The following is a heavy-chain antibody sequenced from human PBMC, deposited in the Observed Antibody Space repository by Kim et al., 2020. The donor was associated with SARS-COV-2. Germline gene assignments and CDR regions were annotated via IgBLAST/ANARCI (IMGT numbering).Heavy chain of an antibody. CDR2: FDPEDSET. D-gene: IGHD6-19*01. CDR1: GYTLPELS. V-gene: IGHV1-24*01. J-gene: IGHJ6*02. CDR3: ATGRAVAGTLGYYYYYYGMDV. Sequence: ASVKVSCKVSGYTLPELSMHWVRQAPGKGLEWMGGFDPEDSETIYAQKFQGKVTMTEDTSTDTAYMELSSLRSEDTAVYYCATGRAVAGTLGYYYYYYGMDVWGQGTTVTVSS.